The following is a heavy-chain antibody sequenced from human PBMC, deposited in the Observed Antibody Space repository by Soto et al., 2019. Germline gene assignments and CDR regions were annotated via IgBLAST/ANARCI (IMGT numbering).Heavy chain of an antibody. CDR3: VSRVPAWVFDY. V-gene: IGHV3-53*01. CDR1: GFAVTTHY. CDR2: MYPAGDI. D-gene: IGHD7-27*01. Sequence: EVRLVESGGGLTQPGGSLRLSCLVSGFAVTTHYMRWVRQAPGRGLEWVAVMYPAGDIHYSDSVKGRFTISRATSEDTLCLRLYILAGEDTAVYVCVSRVPAWVFDYWGEGALVSVSP. J-gene: IGHJ4*01.